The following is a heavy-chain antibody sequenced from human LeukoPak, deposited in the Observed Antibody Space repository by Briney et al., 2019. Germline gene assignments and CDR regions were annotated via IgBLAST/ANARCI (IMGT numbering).Heavy chain of an antibody. D-gene: IGHD2-2*01. Sequence: GASVKVSCKASGGTFSSYAISWVRQAPGQGLEWMGGIIPIFGTANYAQKFQGRVTITTDESTSTAYMELSSLRSEDTAVYYCAGGYCSSTSCSGGDYWGQGTLVTVSS. J-gene: IGHJ4*02. CDR1: GGTFSSYA. CDR2: IIPIFGTA. CDR3: AGGYCSSTSCSGGDY. V-gene: IGHV1-69*05.